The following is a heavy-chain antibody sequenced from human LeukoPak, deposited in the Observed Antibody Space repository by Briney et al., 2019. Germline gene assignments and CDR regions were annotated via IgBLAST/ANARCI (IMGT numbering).Heavy chain of an antibody. CDR3: AKYVSAKGPPYALDV. J-gene: IGHJ6*02. V-gene: IGHV3-23*01. CDR2: INVSGGST. D-gene: IGHD2/OR15-2a*01. CDR1: GITFSYNW. Sequence: GGSLRLSCAASGITFSYNWMHWVRQAPGKGLEWVSGINVSGGSTWYADSVKGRFTISRDNSKNTLYLQMNSLRAEDTAVYYCAKYVSAKGPPYALDVWGQGTTVTVSS.